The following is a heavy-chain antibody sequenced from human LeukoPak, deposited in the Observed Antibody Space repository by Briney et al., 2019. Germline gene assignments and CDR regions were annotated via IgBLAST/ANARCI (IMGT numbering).Heavy chain of an antibody. CDR2: INHSGSS. J-gene: IGHJ1*01. D-gene: IGHD4-17*01. V-gene: IGHV4-34*01. CDR1: GDSISGYY. CDR3: ARGEDGDYYFQH. Sequence: SETLSLTCTVSGDSISGYYWSWIRQPPGKGLEWIGEINHSGSSNYNPSLKSRVTISVDTSKNQFSLKLSSVTAADTAVYYCARGEDGDYYFQHWGQGTLVTVSS.